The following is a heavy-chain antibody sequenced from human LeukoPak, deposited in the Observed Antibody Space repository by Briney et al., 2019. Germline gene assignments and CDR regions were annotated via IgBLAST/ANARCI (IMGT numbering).Heavy chain of an antibody. CDR3: ARWAGYSSDWYWGPFDY. CDR2: IIPISNTA. D-gene: IGHD6-19*01. CDR1: GGTFSSHA. J-gene: IGHJ4*02. V-gene: IGHV1-69*01. Sequence: GASVTVSFTSSGGTFSSHAISWVRLAPGQGLEWMGAIIPISNTANYAQKFQGRVTITADESTSTAYMELSSLRSEDTAVYYCARWAGYSSDWYWGPFDYWGQGTLVSVSS.